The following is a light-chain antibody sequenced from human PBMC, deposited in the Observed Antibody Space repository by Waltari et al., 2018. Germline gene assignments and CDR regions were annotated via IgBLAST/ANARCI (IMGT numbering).Light chain of an antibody. J-gene: IGKJ4*01. V-gene: IGKV1-5*01. CDR2: VAS. CDR1: HSIDYW. CDR3: QQYRDYPLT. Sequence: DFQMTQSPSTLAASVGDRVTIACRASHSIDYWLAWYQQKPGKAPKLLIYVASNLDSGVPSRFSGSGSGTEFALTISSLQPDDFATYYCQQYRDYPLTFGGGTKVEMK.